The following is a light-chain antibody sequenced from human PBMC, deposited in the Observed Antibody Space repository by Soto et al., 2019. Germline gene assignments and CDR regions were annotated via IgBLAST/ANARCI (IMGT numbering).Light chain of an antibody. CDR3: LLDFNYFWA. V-gene: IGKV1-6*02. CDR2: AAS. Sequence: QLTQSPSSLSASVGDRVIITCRASQSVSRSLNWYQQKAGQAPKLLIYAASSLQSGVPSRFSGSGSGTDFTLTISSLQPEDFATYYCLLDFNYFWAFGQGTKV. CDR1: QSVSRS. J-gene: IGKJ1*01.